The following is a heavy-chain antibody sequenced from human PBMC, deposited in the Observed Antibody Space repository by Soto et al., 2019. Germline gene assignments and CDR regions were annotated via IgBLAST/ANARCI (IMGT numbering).Heavy chain of an antibody. CDR2: IKSKDDGGTT. CDR1: GFTFSSTW. Sequence: GGSLRLSCAASGFTFSSTWFSWVRQAPGKGLEWVGRIKSKDDGGTTDYAAPMKGRFTISRDDSKNTLYLQIKSLKTDDTAVFYCTTGDYWGQGTLVTVSS. V-gene: IGHV3-15*01. J-gene: IGHJ4*02. CDR3: TTGDY.